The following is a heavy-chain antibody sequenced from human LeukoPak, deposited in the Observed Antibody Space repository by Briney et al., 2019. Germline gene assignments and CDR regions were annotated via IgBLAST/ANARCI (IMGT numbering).Heavy chain of an antibody. CDR3: ARDPGHYYGSGSSSYNWFDP. V-gene: IGHV4-38-2*02. CDR2: IHHSGRT. Sequence: KPSETLSLTCTVSGYSISSDYYWGWIRQPPGKGLEWIGSIHHSGRTYYNPSLKSRVTISVDTSKNQFSLKLSSVTAADTAVYYCARDPGHYYGSGSSSYNWFDPWGQGTLVTVSS. CDR1: GYSISSDYY. J-gene: IGHJ5*02. D-gene: IGHD3-10*01.